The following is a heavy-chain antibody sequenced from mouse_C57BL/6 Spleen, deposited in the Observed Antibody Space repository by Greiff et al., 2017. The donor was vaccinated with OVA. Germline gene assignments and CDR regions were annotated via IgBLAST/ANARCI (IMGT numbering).Heavy chain of an antibody. D-gene: IGHD1-1*01. CDR3: ARKRNYGSSSYWYFDV. V-gene: IGHV1-82*01. CDR2: IYPGDGDT. CDR1: GYAFSSSW. J-gene: IGHJ1*03. Sequence: QVQLQQSGPELVKPGASVKISCKASGYAFSSSWMNWVKQRPGKGLEWIGRIYPGDGDTNYNGKFKGKATLTADKSSSTAYMQLSSLTSEDSAVYFCARKRNYGSSSYWYFDVWGTGTTVTVSS.